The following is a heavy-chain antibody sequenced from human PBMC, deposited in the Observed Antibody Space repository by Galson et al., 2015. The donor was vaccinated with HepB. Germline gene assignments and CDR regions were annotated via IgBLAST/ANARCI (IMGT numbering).Heavy chain of an antibody. J-gene: IGHJ5*02. CDR2: IDRDGSST. Sequence: SLRLSCAVSGFTFSSYWMHWVRQAPGKGLVWVSRIDRDGSSTSYADSVKGRFTISRDNAKNTLYLQMNNLRAEDTAVYYCKVWLRFDPWGQGTLVTASS. D-gene: IGHD3-22*01. CDR3: KVWLRFDP. CDR1: GFTFSSYW. V-gene: IGHV3-74*01.